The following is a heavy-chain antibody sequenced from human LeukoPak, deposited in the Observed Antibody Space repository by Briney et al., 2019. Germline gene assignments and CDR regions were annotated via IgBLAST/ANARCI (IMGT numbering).Heavy chain of an antibody. CDR2: FYYSKTT. D-gene: IGHD2-2*01. J-gene: IGHJ4*02. Sequence: SEPQSLTCTVCGGCISRHYWICLRRPPGKALVWIGYFYYSKTTIYNRSLTRRVTMSVGTSNNQFSLKLSSVTAADTAVYYCARSHNAMAGEGLFDYWGQGTLVTVSS. CDR1: GGCISRHY. CDR3: ARSHNAMAGEGLFDY. V-gene: IGHV4-59*11.